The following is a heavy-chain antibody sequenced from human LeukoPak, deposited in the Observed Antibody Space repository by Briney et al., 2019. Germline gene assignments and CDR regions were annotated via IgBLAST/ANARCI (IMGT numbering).Heavy chain of an antibody. J-gene: IGHJ4*02. D-gene: IGHD5-18*01. CDR2: MHPNSGGT. CDR3: ARGGRGYSYGYDY. CDR1: GHTFTDYY. Sequence: GASVKVSCKASGHTFTDYYLHWLRQAPGQGLEWMGWMHPNSGGTNYAQNFQGRVTMTRDTSISTAYMELSRLRSDDTAVYYCARGGRGYSYGYDYWGQGTLVTVSS. V-gene: IGHV1-2*02.